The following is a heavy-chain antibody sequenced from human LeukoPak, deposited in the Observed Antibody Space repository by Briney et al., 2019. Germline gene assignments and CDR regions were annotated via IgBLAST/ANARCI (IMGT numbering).Heavy chain of an antibody. CDR2: IYYSGTT. CDR1: GGSFSGYY. J-gene: IGHJ4*02. Sequence: SETLSLTCAVYGGSFSGYYWSWIRQPPGKGLEWIGYIYYSGTTNYNPSLRSRVTISVDTSKNQFSLKLNSVTAADTAVYYCAREDSSGWYGYWGQGTLVTVSS. V-gene: IGHV4-59*01. D-gene: IGHD6-19*01. CDR3: AREDSSGWYGY.